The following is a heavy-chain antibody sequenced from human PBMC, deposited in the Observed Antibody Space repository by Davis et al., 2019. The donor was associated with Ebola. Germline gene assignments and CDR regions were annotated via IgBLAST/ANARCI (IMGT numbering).Heavy chain of an antibody. J-gene: IGHJ6*02. D-gene: IGHD3-22*01. V-gene: IGHV1-2*06. CDR2: INPNSGGT. CDR3: ARGGITMMVVPRDYYYGLDA. Sequence: AASVKVSCKVSGYTLTELSIHWVRQAPGQGLEWMGRINPNSGGTNYAQKFQGRVTMTRDTSISTAYMELSRLRSDDTAVYYCARGGITMMVVPRDYYYGLDAWGQGTTVTVSS. CDR1: GYTLTELS.